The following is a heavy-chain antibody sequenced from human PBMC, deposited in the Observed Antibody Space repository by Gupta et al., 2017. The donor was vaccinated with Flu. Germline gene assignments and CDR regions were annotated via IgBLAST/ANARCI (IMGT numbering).Heavy chain of an antibody. J-gene: IGHJ5*02. D-gene: IGHD2-2*01. CDR3: ARVACGCTSCYCDNWFDP. Sequence: GRFTISRDNAKNSLYLQMNSLRAEDTAVYYCARVACGCTSCYCDNWFDPWGQGTLVTVSS. V-gene: IGHV3-11*06.